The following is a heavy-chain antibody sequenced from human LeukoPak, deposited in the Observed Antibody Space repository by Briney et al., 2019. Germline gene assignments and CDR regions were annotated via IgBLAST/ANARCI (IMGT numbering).Heavy chain of an antibody. V-gene: IGHV3-23*01. J-gene: IGHJ3*02. CDR3: ARDPNGDYIGAFDM. D-gene: IGHD4-17*01. CDR2: IRGGGGSA. CDR1: GFTFSAYA. Sequence: GGSLRLSCTASGFTFSAYAMMWVRQAPGKGPEWVSAIRGGGGSAFYPDSVKGRFTISRDNSKYTLFLQMNSLRAEDTAVYYCARDPNGDYIGAFDMWGPGTMVTVSS.